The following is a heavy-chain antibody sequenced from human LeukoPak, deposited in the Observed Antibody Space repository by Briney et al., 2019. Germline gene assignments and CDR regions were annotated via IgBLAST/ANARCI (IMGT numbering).Heavy chain of an antibody. V-gene: IGHV4-34*01. J-gene: IGHJ6*04. Sequence: SETLSLTCAVYGGSFSGYYWIWIRQPPGKGLEWIGEINHSGSTNYNPSLKSRVTISVDTSKNQFSLKLSSVTAADTAVYYCARGRSLQSITMVRGVITDVWGKGTTVTVSS. D-gene: IGHD3-10*01. CDR1: GGSFSGYY. CDR3: ARGRSLQSITMVRGVITDV. CDR2: INHSGST.